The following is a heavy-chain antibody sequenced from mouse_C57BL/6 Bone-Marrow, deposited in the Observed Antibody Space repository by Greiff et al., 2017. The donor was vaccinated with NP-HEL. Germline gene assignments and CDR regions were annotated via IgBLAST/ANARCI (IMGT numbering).Heavy chain of an antibody. V-gene: IGHV3-6*01. D-gene: IGHD1-1*01. J-gene: IGHJ4*01. Sequence: VQLKESGPGLVKPSQSLSLTCSVTGYSITSGYYWNWIRQFPGNKLEWMGYISYDGSNNYNPSLKNRISITRDTSKNQFFLKLNSVTTEDTATYYCARTTVVGAMDYWGQGTSVTVSS. CDR3: ARTTVVGAMDY. CDR1: GYSITSGYY. CDR2: ISYDGSN.